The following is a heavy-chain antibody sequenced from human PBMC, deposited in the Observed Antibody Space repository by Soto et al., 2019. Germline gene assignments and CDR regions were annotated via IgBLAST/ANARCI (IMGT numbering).Heavy chain of an antibody. CDR3: ARDNNWSLDY. CDR2: IKTDGSFT. V-gene: IGHV3-74*01. D-gene: IGHD1-1*01. J-gene: IGHJ4*02. CDR1: GFTFSKHW. Sequence: GGSLRLSCAASGFTFSKHWMHWVRQAPGKGLVWVSHIKTDGSFTRGADSVKGRFTISRDNARNTLYLQMNSLRAEDTAVYYCARDNNWSLDYWGQGTLVTVSS.